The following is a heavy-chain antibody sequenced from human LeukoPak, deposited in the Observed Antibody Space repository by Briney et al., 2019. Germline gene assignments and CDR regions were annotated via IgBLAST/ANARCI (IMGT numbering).Heavy chain of an antibody. Sequence: GGSLRLSCAASGVSVSSNYMSCVRDARGQGLEWVSLIYSGGSTYYADSVKGRFTISRDNSKNTLYLQMNSLRAEDTAVYYCARVWSRIVGATTSSEYWGQGTLVTVSS. D-gene: IGHD1-26*01. CDR1: GVSVSSNY. V-gene: IGHV3-53*01. J-gene: IGHJ4*02. CDR2: IYSGGST. CDR3: ARVWSRIVGATTSSEY.